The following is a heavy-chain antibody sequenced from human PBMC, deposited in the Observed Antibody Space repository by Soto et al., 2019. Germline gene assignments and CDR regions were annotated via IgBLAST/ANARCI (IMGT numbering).Heavy chain of an antibody. CDR2: LYYSWST. D-gene: IGHD3-10*01. Sequence: SETLSLTCTVSGGSISRGDYYWSWIRQPTGKGLEWIGYLYYSWSTYNNPSLKSLFTISVDTPNNQFSLKLSSVTAADTAVYYCAIVRENYGSGSYYPDYWGQGTLVTVSS. V-gene: IGHV4-30-4*01. CDR1: GGSISRGDYY. J-gene: IGHJ4*02. CDR3: AIVRENYGSGSYYPDY.